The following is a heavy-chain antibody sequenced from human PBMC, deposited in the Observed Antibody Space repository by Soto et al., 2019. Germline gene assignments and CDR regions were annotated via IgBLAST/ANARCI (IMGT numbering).Heavy chain of an antibody. CDR1: GGTFSSYA. CDR2: IIPIFGTA. Sequence: QVQLVQSGAEVKKPGSSVKVSCTASGGTFSSYAISWVRQAPGQGLEWMGGIIPIFGTANYAKKFQGRVTITADKSTSTAYMELSSLRSEDTAVYYCARLMQPTGGFAYWGQGTLVTVSS. D-gene: IGHD3-16*01. CDR3: ARLMQPTGGFAY. J-gene: IGHJ4*02. V-gene: IGHV1-69*06.